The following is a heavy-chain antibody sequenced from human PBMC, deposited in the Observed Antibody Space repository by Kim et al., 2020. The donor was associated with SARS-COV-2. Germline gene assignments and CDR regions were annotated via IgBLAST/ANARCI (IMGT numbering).Heavy chain of an antibody. Sequence: GGSLRLSCAASGFTFSRHGIHWVRRAPGKGLEWVADIWYNGTSKYYTDAVKGRFVISRENDKNTLYLQMNSLGAEDTAVYYCERDQSRKDPTAVSPVDS. V-gene: IGHV3-33*01. D-gene: IGHD6-19*01. CDR3: ERDQSRKDPTAVSPVDS. J-gene: IGHJ5*01. CDR1: GFTFSRHG. CDR2: IWYNGTSK.